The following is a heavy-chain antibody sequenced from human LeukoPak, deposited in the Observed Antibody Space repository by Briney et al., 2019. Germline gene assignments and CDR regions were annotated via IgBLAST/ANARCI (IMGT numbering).Heavy chain of an antibody. Sequence: GGSLRLSCAASGFTFSSYWMSWVRQAPGKGLEWVANIKQDGSEKYYVDSVKGRFTISRDNAKNSLYLQMNSLRAEDTAVYYCASNPGYCSGGSCYSDYYGMDVWGQGTTVTVSS. V-gene: IGHV3-7*01. CDR1: GFTFSSYW. J-gene: IGHJ6*02. CDR3: ASNPGYCSGGSCYSDYYGMDV. D-gene: IGHD2-15*01. CDR2: IKQDGSEK.